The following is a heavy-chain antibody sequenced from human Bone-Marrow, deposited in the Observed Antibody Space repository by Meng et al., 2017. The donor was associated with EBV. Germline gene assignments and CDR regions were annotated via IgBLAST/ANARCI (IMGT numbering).Heavy chain of an antibody. Sequence: QGQLWQAGAEVKEPEASVKVSCKASGYTFTSYDINWVRQATGQGLEWMGWINPNSGNTGYAQKFQGRLTMTRDTSISTAYMELSSLRSEDTAVYYCATNNDFWSGYKNAFDIWGQGTMVTVSS. CDR1: GYTFTSYD. J-gene: IGHJ3*02. CDR2: INPNSGNT. D-gene: IGHD3-3*01. V-gene: IGHV1-8*01. CDR3: ATNNDFWSGYKNAFDI.